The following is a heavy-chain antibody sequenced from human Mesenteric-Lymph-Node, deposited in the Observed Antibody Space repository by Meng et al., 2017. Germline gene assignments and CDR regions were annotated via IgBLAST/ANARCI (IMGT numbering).Heavy chain of an antibody. Sequence: SVKVSCKASGYTFTTYAMNWVRQAPGQGLEWMGGIIPIFGTANYAQKFQGRVTITADKSTSTAYMELSSLRSEDTAVYYCARNAYYYGSGSYYYAFDIWAQGTMVTVSS. CDR3: ARNAYYYGSGSYYYAFDI. V-gene: IGHV1-69*06. D-gene: IGHD3-10*01. CDR1: GYTFTTYA. J-gene: IGHJ3*02. CDR2: IIPIFGTA.